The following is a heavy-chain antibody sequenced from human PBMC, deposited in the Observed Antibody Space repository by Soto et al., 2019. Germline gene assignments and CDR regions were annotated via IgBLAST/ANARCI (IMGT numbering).Heavy chain of an antibody. CDR3: ARLRVVVAINNFDY. Sequence: QLQLQESGPGLVKPSETLSLTCTVSGGSISSSSYYWGWIRQPPGKGLEWIGSIYYSGSTYYNPSLKSRVTISVDTSKNQFSLKLSSVTAADTAVYYCARLRVVVAINNFDYWGQGTLVTVSS. D-gene: IGHD3-22*01. J-gene: IGHJ4*02. V-gene: IGHV4-39*01. CDR2: IYYSGST. CDR1: GGSISSSSYY.